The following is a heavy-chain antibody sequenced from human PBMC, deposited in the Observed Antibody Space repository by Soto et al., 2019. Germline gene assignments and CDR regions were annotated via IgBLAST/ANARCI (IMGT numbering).Heavy chain of an antibody. Sequence: QVQLVESGGGVVQPGRSLRLSCAASGFTFSSYGMHWVRQAPGKGLEWVALIWYDGSNKYYADSVQGRFTISRDNSKNKLYLQMNSLRAEDTAVYYCARDRATYPHYYFDLWGRGTLVSVSS. CDR3: ARDRATYPHYYFDL. V-gene: IGHV3-33*01. CDR2: IWYDGSNK. CDR1: GFTFSSYG. J-gene: IGHJ2*01. D-gene: IGHD1-26*01.